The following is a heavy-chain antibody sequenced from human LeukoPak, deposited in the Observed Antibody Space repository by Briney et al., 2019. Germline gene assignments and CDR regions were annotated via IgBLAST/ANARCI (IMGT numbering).Heavy chain of an antibody. Sequence: SETLSLTCTVSGGSISSYYWSWIRQPPGKGLEWNGYIYYSGSTNYNPSLKSRVTISVDTSKNQFSLKLSSVTAADTAVYYCARYDSGSYAPIFDPWGQGTLVTVSS. CDR2: IYYSGST. CDR3: ARYDSGSYAPIFDP. D-gene: IGHD1-26*01. CDR1: GGSISSYY. J-gene: IGHJ5*02. V-gene: IGHV4-59*01.